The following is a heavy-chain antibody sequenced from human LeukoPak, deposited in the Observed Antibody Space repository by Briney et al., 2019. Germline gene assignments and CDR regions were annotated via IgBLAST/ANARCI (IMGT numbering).Heavy chain of an antibody. D-gene: IGHD3-10*01. CDR2: ISSSGSTI. J-gene: IGHJ4*02. CDR1: GFTFSSYE. CDR3: ARALWFGETFPAY. Sequence: GGSLRLSCAASGFTFSSYEMNWVRQAPGKGLEWVSYISSSGSTIYYADSVKGRFTISRDNAKNSLYLQVNSLRAEDTAVYYCARALWFGETFPAYWGQGTLVTVSS. V-gene: IGHV3-48*03.